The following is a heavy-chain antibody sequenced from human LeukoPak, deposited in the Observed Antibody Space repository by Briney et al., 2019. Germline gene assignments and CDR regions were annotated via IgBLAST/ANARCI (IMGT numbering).Heavy chain of an antibody. CDR3: ARRLANFAGTYSRGNLGPNWLDP. J-gene: IGHJ5*02. V-gene: IGHV1-2*02. CDR2: INPDSGDT. CDR1: GYTFTGYY. D-gene: IGHD3-10*01. Sequence: GASMTVSCKASGYTFTGYYLHWVRQAPEQGLEWMGWINPDSGDTNYAQKCQGRSTMTRDTSIITAYMELSSLRSDDTAVYYCARRLANFAGTYSRGNLGPNWLDPWGQGTLVPVSS.